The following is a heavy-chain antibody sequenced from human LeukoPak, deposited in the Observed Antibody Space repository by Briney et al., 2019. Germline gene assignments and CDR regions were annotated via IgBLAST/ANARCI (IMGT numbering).Heavy chain of an antibody. D-gene: IGHD3-3*01. V-gene: IGHV3-53*04. CDR1: GLTVSSNY. J-gene: IGHJ4*02. CDR3: ARWAFYYFDY. CDR2: IYSGGST. Sequence: GGSLRLSCAASGLTVSSNYMSWVRQAPGKGLEWVSVIYSGGSTYYADSVKGRFTISRHNSKNTLYLQMNSLRAEDTAVYYCARWAFYYFDYWGQGTLVTVSS.